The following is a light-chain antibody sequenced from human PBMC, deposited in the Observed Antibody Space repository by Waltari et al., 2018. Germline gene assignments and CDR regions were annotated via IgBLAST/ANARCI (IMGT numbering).Light chain of an antibody. V-gene: IGLV3-27*01. Sequence: SYELTQPSSVSVSPGQTARITCSGDVLARNYARWFQQKPGQAPVVVIHKDTERPSGIPERFSGSSSGTTVTLTISGAQVEDEADYYCYSAADNNLGVFGGGTKLTVL. CDR2: KDT. J-gene: IGLJ2*01. CDR3: YSAADNNLGV. CDR1: VLARNY.